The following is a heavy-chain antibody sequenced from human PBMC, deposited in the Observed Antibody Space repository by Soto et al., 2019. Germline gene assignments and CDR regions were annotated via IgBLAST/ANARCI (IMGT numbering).Heavy chain of an antibody. V-gene: IGHV3-11*06. J-gene: IGHJ6*02. CDR1: GFTFSDYY. D-gene: IGHD5-12*01. CDR2: ISSSSGST. Sequence: GGSLRLSCAASGFTFSDYYMSWIRQAPGKGLEYISYISSSSGSTNYADSVKGRFTISRDNAKNSLYLQMSSLRAEDTAVYYCARDRGGYDRLYYYHGMDVWDQGTTLTVSS. CDR3: ARDRGGYDRLYYYHGMDV.